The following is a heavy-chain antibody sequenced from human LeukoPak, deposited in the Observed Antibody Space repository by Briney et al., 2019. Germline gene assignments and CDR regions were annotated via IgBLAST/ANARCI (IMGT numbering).Heavy chain of an antibody. D-gene: IGHD6-13*01. CDR1: GGSISNFY. CDR2: IDTSGNT. CDR3: ARGLGSSWYYFDY. Sequence: SETLSLTCTVSGGSISNFYWSWIRQPAGKGLEWIGRIDTSGNTNYNPSLRSPVTMSVDTSKNQFSLKLSSVTAADTAVYYCARGLGSSWYYFDYWGQGTLVTVSS. V-gene: IGHV4-4*07. J-gene: IGHJ4*02.